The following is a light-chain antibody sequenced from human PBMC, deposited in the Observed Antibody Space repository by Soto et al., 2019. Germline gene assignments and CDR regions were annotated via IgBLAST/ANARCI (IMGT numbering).Light chain of an antibody. CDR1: QGISSY. V-gene: IGKV1-9*01. CDR2: AAS. CDR3: QQRNSYPWT. Sequence: DIQLTQSPSFLSASVGDRVTITCRARQGISSYLAWYQQKPGKVPKLLIYAASTLQSGVPSRFSGSGSGTEFTLTISSLQPEDFATYYCQQRNSYPWTFGQGTKVEIK. J-gene: IGKJ1*01.